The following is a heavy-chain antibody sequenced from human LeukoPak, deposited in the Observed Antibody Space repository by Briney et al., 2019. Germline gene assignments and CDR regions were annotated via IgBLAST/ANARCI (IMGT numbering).Heavy chain of an antibody. CDR1: GGSISSGGYY. CDR3: ARSERGYSSSSRAFDY. V-gene: IGHV4-31*03. D-gene: IGHD6-6*01. CDR2: IYYSGST. Sequence: ALSLTRTVPGGSISSGGYYWSWIRQHPGKGLEWIGYIYYSGSTYYNPSLKRRVTISVDTSKNQFSLKLSSVTAADAAVYYCARSERGYSSSSRAFDYWGQGTLVTVSS. J-gene: IGHJ4*02.